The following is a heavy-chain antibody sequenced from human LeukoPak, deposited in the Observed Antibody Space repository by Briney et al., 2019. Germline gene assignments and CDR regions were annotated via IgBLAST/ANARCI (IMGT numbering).Heavy chain of an antibody. V-gene: IGHV3-23*01. CDR2: ISGSGGST. CDR3: AKERTIFGVVIIGY. CDR1: GFTFSSYA. J-gene: IGHJ4*02. Sequence: QAGGSLRLSCAASGFTFSSYAMSWVRQAPGKGLEWVSAISGSGGSTYYADSVKGRFTICRDNSKNTLYLQMNSLRAEYTAVYYCAKERTIFGVVIIGYWGQGTLVTVSS. D-gene: IGHD3-3*01.